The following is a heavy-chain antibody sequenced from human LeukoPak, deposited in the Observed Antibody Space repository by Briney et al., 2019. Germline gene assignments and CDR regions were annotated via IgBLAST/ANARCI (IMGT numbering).Heavy chain of an antibody. V-gene: IGHV5-51*01. CDR2: IYPGDSDT. D-gene: IGHD2-2*02. Sequence: GESLKISCKGSGYSFTSYWIGWVRQMPGKGLEWMGIIYPGDSDTRYSPSFQGQVTISADKSISTAYLQWSSLKASDTAMYYCARLALSCCSSTSCYRENWFDPWGQGTLVTVSS. CDR3: ARLALSCCSSTSCYRENWFDP. CDR1: GYSFTSYW. J-gene: IGHJ5*02.